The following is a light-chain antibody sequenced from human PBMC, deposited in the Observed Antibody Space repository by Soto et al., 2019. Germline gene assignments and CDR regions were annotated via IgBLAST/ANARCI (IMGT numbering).Light chain of an antibody. V-gene: IGLV2-14*01. J-gene: IGLJ1*01. Sequence: QSVLTQPASVSGSPGQSITISCTGTSSDIGGYNYVSWYQQHPGKAPKFMIYDVSNRPSGVSNRFSGSKSGNTASLTISGLQAEDEADYYCSSYTNSSTLHVFGTGTKLTVL. CDR3: SSYTNSSTLHV. CDR1: SSDIGGYNY. CDR2: DVS.